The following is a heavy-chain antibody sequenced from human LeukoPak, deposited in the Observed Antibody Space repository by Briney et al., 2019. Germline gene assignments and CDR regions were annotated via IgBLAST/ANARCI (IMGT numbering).Heavy chain of an antibody. CDR1: GYSFTNYW. Sequence: GESLKISCKGSGYSFTNYWIGWVRQMPGKGLECLGIIHPGDSDARYSPSFQGQVTMSADKSISTAYLQWSSLKASDTAMYYCVRRVGNSKYDYWGQGTLVTVSS. J-gene: IGHJ4*02. V-gene: IGHV5-51*01. CDR3: VRRVGNSKYDY. CDR2: IHPGDSDA. D-gene: IGHD4-11*01.